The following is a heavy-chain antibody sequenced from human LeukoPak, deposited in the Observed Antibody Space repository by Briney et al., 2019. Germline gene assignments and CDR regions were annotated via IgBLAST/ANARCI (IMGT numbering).Heavy chain of an antibody. D-gene: IGHD2-2*01. CDR1: GFTFSSYN. V-gene: IGHV3-21*01. CDR2: ISTSSTYI. Sequence: PGGSLRLSCAASGFTFSSYNMNWVRQAPGKGLEWISSISTSSTYIYYADSVRGRFTISRDNAKNSLYLQMNSLRAEDTAVYYCARDRYCSSTSCWFDIWGQGTMVTVSS. J-gene: IGHJ3*02. CDR3: ARDRYCSSTSCWFDI.